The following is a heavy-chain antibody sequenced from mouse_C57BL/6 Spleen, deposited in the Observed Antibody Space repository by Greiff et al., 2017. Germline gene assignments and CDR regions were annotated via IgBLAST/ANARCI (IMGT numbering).Heavy chain of an antibody. J-gene: IGHJ3*01. CDR2: IYPRSGNT. CDR3: ARSYGSSYQFAD. Sequence: VKLMESGAELARPGASVKLSCKASGYTFTSYGISWVKQRTGQGLEWIGEIYPRSGNTYYNEKFKGKAPLTADKSSSTAYMELRSLTSEDSAVYFCARSYGSSYQFADWGQGTLVTVSA. D-gene: IGHD1-1*01. CDR1: GYTFTSYG. V-gene: IGHV1-81*01.